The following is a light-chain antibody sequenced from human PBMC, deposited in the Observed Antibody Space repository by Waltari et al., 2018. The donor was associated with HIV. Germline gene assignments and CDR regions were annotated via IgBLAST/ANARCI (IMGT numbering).Light chain of an antibody. CDR2: ENN. CDR1: SSNIGNNY. CDR3: ATWDSNLSAWV. J-gene: IGLJ3*02. Sequence: QSFLTQPPSVSAAPGQKVTISCSGGSSNIGNNYVSWYQQLPGTAPKLLIYENNKRPSGIPDRFSGSKSGTSATLGITGLQTGDEADYYCATWDSNLSAWVFGGGTKLTVL. V-gene: IGLV1-51*02.